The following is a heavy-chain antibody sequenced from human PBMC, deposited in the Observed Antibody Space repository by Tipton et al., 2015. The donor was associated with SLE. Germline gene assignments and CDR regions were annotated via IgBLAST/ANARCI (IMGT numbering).Heavy chain of an antibody. CDR3: AKYTSSWSDS. D-gene: IGHD2-2*02. Sequence: QVQLVQSGAEVKKPGASVKVSCKASGYTFTSYGISWVRQAPGQGLEWMGRINPHSGGPDYAQKFQGRVTMTSDTSITTAYMELSGLRSDDTALYYCAKYTSSWSDSWGQGTQVTVSS. J-gene: IGHJ5*01. V-gene: IGHV1-2*06. CDR2: INPHSGGP. CDR1: GYTFTSYG.